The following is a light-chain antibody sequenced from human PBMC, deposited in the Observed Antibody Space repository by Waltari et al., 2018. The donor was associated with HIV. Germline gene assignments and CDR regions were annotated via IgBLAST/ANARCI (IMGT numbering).Light chain of an antibody. CDR2: DAS. J-gene: IGKJ3*01. Sequence: EIVLTQSPGTLSLSPGERATLACRASQTVSSNYLAWYQQEPGQAPTLLIYDASSRATGIPDRFSGSGSGTDFTLTINRLEPEDFAVYYCQQYDTSPTFGPGTKVDI. CDR3: QQYDTSPT. CDR1: QTVSSNY. V-gene: IGKV3-20*01.